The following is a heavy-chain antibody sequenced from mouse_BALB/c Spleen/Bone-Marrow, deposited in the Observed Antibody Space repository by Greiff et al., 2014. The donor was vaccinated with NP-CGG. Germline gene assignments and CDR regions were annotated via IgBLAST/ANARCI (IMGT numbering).Heavy chain of an antibody. CDR3: ARYYYGSNYFDY. Sequence: VQLQQSGAELVKPGASVKLSCTASGSNIKDTYMHWVKQRPEQGLEWIGRIDPANGNTKYDPKFQGKATITADTSSNTAYLQLSSLTSEDTAVYYCARYYYGSNYFDYWGQGTTLTVSS. CDR2: IDPANGNT. D-gene: IGHD1-1*01. CDR1: GSNIKDTY. V-gene: IGHV14-3*02. J-gene: IGHJ2*01.